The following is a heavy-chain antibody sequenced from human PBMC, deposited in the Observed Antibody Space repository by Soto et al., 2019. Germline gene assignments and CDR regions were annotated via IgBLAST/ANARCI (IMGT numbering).Heavy chain of an antibody. CDR2: ISYDGSNE. CDR1: GFIFSTYG. CDR3: TKEYIVGTTWGYFES. D-gene: IGHD1-26*01. Sequence: VQLVESGGGVVQPGGSLRLSCAASGFIFSTYGMHWVRQVPGKGLEWVAHISYDGSNEHYADSVKGRFTVSRDNAKNTRSLQRTSLRSEDTAIEYCTKEYIVGTTWGYFESWGQGTLVTVSS. V-gene: IGHV3-30*18. J-gene: IGHJ4*02.